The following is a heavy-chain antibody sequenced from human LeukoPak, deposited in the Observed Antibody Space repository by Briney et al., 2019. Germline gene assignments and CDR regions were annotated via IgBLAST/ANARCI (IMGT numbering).Heavy chain of an antibody. J-gene: IGHJ5*02. CDR1: GGTFSSYA. CDR3: ARAGAKPYYDFWSGYPPFDP. Sequence: ASVKFSCKASGGTFSSYAISWVRQAPGQGLEWIGGIIPIFGTANYAQKLQGRVTMTTDTSTSTAYMELRSLRSDDTAVYYCARAGAKPYYDFWSGYPPFDPWGQGTLVTVSS. CDR2: IIPIFGTA. V-gene: IGHV1-69*05. D-gene: IGHD3-3*01.